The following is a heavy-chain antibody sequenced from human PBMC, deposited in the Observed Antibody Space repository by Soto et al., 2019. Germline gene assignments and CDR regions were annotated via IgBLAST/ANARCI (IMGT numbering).Heavy chain of an antibody. J-gene: IGHJ6*02. V-gene: IGHV4-59*01. CDR1: CGSIISYY. D-gene: IGHD3-22*01. CDR3: ARDPEYSSGLDYYGMDV. CDR2: IYYSGST. Sequence: PSETLSLTCTFSCGSIISYYWSWIRQPPGKGLEWIGYIYYSGSTNYNPSLKSRVTISVDTSKNQFSLKLSSVTAADTAVYYCARDPEYSSGLDYYGMDVWGQGTTVTVSS.